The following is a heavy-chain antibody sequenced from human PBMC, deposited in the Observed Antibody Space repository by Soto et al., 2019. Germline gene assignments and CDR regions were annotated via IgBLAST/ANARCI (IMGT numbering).Heavy chain of an antibody. CDR2: IPHSGST. V-gene: IGHV4-34*01. Sequence: SETLSLTCAVYGGSSSGYYSSWIRQPPGKGLEWIGEIPHSGSTNYNPSLKSRVTISVDTSKNQFPLKLSSVTAADTAVYYCARLRAYSSSWPGKIVYSMDVSGQGTTAPVSS. D-gene: IGHD6-13*01. J-gene: IGHJ6*02. CDR1: GGSSSGYY. CDR3: ARLRAYSSSWPGKIVYSMDV.